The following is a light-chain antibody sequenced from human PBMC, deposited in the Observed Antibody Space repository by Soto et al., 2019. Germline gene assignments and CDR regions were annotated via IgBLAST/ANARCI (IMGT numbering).Light chain of an antibody. CDR2: DVS. Sequence: QSALTQPASVSGSPGQSITISCTGTSSDVGGYNYVSWSQQHPGNAPKVMIYDVSSRPSGVSNRFSGSKSGNTASLTISGLQAEDEADYYCSSYTTSNTYVFGTGTKVTVL. CDR3: SSYTTSNTYV. V-gene: IGLV2-14*03. CDR1: SSDVGGYNY. J-gene: IGLJ1*01.